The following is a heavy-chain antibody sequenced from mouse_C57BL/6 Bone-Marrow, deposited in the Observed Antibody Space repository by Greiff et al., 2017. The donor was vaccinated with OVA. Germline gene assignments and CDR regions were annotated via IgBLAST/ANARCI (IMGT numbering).Heavy chain of an antibody. V-gene: IGHV14-4*01. J-gene: IGHJ2*01. CDR1: GFNITDDY. Sequence: VHVKQSGAELVRPGASVKLSCTASGFNITDDYMHWVKQRPEQGLEWIGWIDPENGDTEYASKFQGKATITADTSSNTAYLQLSSLTSEDTAVYYCTPYYYGSSYGYFDYWGQGTTLTVSS. CDR3: TPYYYGSSYGYFDY. CDR2: IDPENGDT. D-gene: IGHD1-1*01.